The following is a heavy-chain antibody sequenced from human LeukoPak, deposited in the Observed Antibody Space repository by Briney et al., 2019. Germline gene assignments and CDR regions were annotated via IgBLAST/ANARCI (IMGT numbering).Heavy chain of an antibody. CDR2: IHYSGST. D-gene: IGHD5-12*01. CDR3: ARDFLPPSYPATIRPDWYFDL. V-gene: IGHV4-59*01. Sequence: SETLSLTCTVSGASISNYDCSWIRQPPGKGLEWGGNIHYSGSTSYNPFLKSRVTISVDTSKTQFSLKLSSVTAADTAVYFCARDFLPPSYPATIRPDWYFDLWGRGTLVTVSS. J-gene: IGHJ2*01. CDR1: GASISNYD.